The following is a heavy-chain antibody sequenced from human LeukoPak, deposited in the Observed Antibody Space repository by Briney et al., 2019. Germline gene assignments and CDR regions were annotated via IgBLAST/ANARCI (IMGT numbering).Heavy chain of an antibody. J-gene: IGHJ4*02. CDR3: AKEGFGNYYSAYFDY. CDR1: GFNLSSYS. Sequence: PGGSLRLSCAASGFNLSSYSINWVRRAPGKGLEWVSSISSRSSYIYYADSVKGRFTISRDNARKSLYLQMNGLRAEDTAVYYCAKEGFGNYYSAYFDYWGQGTLVTVSS. D-gene: IGHD1-26*01. V-gene: IGHV3-21*01. CDR2: ISSRSSYI.